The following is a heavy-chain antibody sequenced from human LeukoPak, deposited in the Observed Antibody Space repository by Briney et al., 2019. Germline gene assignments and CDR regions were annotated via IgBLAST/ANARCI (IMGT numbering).Heavy chain of an antibody. Sequence: PSETLSLTCTVSGGSISSYYWSWIRQPAGKGLEWIGRIYTSGSTNYNPSLKSRVTMSVDTSKNQFSLNLNSVTAADTAVYYCARYARGHNYGATSFDYWGQGTLVTVSS. V-gene: IGHV4-4*07. CDR2: IYTSGST. CDR3: ARYARGHNYGATSFDY. J-gene: IGHJ4*02. CDR1: GGSISSYY. D-gene: IGHD5-18*01.